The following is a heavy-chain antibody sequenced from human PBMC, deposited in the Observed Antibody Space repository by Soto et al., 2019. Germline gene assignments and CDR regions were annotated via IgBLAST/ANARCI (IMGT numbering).Heavy chain of an antibody. CDR2: INGDGSNT. J-gene: IGHJ3*01. Sequence: EEQLVESGGGLVQPGGSLRLSCAASGFTFSNYWMHWVRQVPGKGLLWVSRINGDGSNTKYADSVRGRFTISRDNAKNTLYLPLNSLRTDDTAVYYCVRLRSTPLGGGDAFAVWGQGTVVTVSS. V-gene: IGHV3-74*03. D-gene: IGHD4-17*01. CDR3: VRLRSTPLGGGDAFAV. CDR1: GFTFSNYW.